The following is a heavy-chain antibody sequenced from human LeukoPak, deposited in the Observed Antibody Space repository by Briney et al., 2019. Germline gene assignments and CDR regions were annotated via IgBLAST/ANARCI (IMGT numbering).Heavy chain of an antibody. CDR1: GGSISNSSYY. CDR3: ARRGGSGRAFDY. D-gene: IGHD1-26*01. CDR2: IYYSGST. Sequence: SETLSLTCAVSGGSISNSSYYWGWVRQPPGKGLEWIGSIYYSGSTYYNPSLKSRVTISVDTSKNQFSLKLSSVTAADTAVYYCARRGGSGRAFDYWGQGTLVTVSS. J-gene: IGHJ4*02. V-gene: IGHV4-39*01.